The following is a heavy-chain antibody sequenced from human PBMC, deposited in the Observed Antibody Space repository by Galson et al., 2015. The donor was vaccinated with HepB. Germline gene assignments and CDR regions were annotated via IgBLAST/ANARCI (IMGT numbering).Heavy chain of an antibody. CDR1: GGSISSGGYY. CDR3: ARGPDYGGNSDAFDI. J-gene: IGHJ3*02. CDR2: IYYSGST. D-gene: IGHD4-23*01. Sequence: TLSLTCTVSGGSISSGGYYWSWIRQHPGKGLEWIGYIYYSGSTYYNPSLKSRVTISVDTSKNQFSLKLSSVTAADTAVYYCARGPDYGGNSDAFDIWGQGTMVTVSS. V-gene: IGHV4-31*03.